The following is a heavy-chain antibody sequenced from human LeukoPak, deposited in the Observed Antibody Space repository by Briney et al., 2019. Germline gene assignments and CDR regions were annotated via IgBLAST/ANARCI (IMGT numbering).Heavy chain of an antibody. CDR3: AKDVTGGWYREVYGDY. J-gene: IGHJ4*02. V-gene: IGHV3-23*01. Sequence: PGGSRRLSCAASGFTLSSYAMSWVRQAPGKGLEWGSAIIGSGGSTYYADSVKGRLNISRDNSKNTLYLQMNSLRAEDTAVYYCAKDVTGGWYREVYGDYWGQGTLITVSS. CDR2: IIGSGGST. D-gene: IGHD6-19*01. CDR1: GFTLSSYA.